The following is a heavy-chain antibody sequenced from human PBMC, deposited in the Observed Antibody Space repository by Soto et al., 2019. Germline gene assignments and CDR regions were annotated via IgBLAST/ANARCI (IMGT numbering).Heavy chain of an antibody. CDR1: GFTFSSYA. V-gene: IGHV3-23*01. J-gene: IGHJ4*02. D-gene: IGHD6-13*01. CDR2: ISGSGGST. CDR3: AKDRGRMEAAAGSIGFDY. Sequence: EVQLLESGGGLVQPGGSLRLSCAASGFTFSSYAMSWVRQAPGKGLEWVSAISGSGGSTYYADSVKGRFTISRDNSKNTLYLQMNSLRAEDTAVYYCAKDRGRMEAAAGSIGFDYWGQGTLVTVSS.